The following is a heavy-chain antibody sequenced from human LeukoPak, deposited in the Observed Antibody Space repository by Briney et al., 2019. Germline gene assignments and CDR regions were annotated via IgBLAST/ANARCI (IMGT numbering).Heavy chain of an antibody. Sequence: PGGSLRLSCAASGFTFSSYWMSWVRQSPGKGLEWVANIKQDGSEKYYVDSVKGRFTISRDNAKNSLYLQMDSLRAEDTAVYYCARGYLPCSSGWYWYYWGQGTLVTVSS. J-gene: IGHJ4*02. D-gene: IGHD6-19*01. V-gene: IGHV3-7*01. CDR1: GFTFSSYW. CDR2: IKQDGSEK. CDR3: ARGYLPCSSGWYWYY.